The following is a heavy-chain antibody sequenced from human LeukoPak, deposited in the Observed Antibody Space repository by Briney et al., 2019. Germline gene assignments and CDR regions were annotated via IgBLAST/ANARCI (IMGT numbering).Heavy chain of an antibody. CDR2: ISGSGGGT. Sequence: PGGSLRLSCAASGFTFSSYAMSWVRQAPGKGLEWVSAISGSGGGTYYADSVKGRFTISRDNSKNTLYLQMNSLRAEDTAVYYCAKDYYYDSSGYSFDYWGQGTLVTVSS. J-gene: IGHJ4*02. CDR1: GFTFSSYA. V-gene: IGHV3-23*01. D-gene: IGHD3-22*01. CDR3: AKDYYYDSSGYSFDY.